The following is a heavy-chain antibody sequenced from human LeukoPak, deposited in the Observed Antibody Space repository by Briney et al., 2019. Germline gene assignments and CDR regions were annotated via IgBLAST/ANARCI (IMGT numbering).Heavy chain of an antibody. CDR1: GFTFSNYE. V-gene: IGHV3-48*03. Sequence: GGSLRLSCAASGFTFSNYEMNWVRQAPGKGLEWVSYISSTSSTIYYADSVKGRFTISRDNARNSLYLQMSSLRAEDTAVYYCARGQGGSGTYYDYWGQGTLVTVSS. CDR2: ISSTSSTI. J-gene: IGHJ4*02. D-gene: IGHD3-10*01. CDR3: ARGQGGSGTYYDY.